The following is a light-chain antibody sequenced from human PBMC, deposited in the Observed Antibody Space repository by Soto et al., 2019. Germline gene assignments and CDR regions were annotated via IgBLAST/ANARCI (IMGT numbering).Light chain of an antibody. Sequence: QSVLTQPPSASATPGQRVTISCSGSSCNIGSNPLSWYQQLPGTAPKYLIYSDNQRPSGVPDRISGSRSGTSASLAISGLQSEDEAEYYCAAWDDSLRGRVFGGGTKLTVL. CDR1: SCNIGSNP. J-gene: IGLJ2*01. CDR2: SDN. CDR3: AAWDDSLRGRV. V-gene: IGLV1-44*01.